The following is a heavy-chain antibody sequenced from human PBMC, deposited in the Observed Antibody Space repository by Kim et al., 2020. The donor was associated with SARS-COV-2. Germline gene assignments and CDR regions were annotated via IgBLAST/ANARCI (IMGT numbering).Heavy chain of an antibody. V-gene: IGHV1-69*13. CDR1: GGTFSSYA. D-gene: IGHD6-13*01. J-gene: IGHJ6*02. Sequence: SVKVSCKASGGTFSSYAISWVRQAPGQGLEWMGGIIPIFGTANYAQKFQGRVTITADESTSTAYMELSSLRSEDTAVYYCARDLRASSSWLEDYYYGMDVWGQGTTVTVSS. CDR3: ARDLRASSSWLEDYYYGMDV. CDR2: IIPIFGTA.